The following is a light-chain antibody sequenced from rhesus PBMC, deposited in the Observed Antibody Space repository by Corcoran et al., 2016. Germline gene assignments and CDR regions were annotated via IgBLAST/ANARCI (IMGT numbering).Light chain of an antibody. CDR1: QGISSH. CDR3: LQYNGYPRT. V-gene: IGKV1-28*02. CDR2: TAS. Sequence: DIQMTQSPSSLSASVGDTVTITCRASQGISSHLNWFQQKPGKAPKLLIYTASILDSGVPSRFSGSGSGAEFTLTLSSLQPEDFATYYCLQYNGYPRTFGQGTKVDIK. J-gene: IGKJ1*01.